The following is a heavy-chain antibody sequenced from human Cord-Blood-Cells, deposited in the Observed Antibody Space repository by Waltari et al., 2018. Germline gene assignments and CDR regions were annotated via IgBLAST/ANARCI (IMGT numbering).Heavy chain of an antibody. CDR2: IIPIFGTA. CDR1: YA. V-gene: IGHV1-69*01. D-gene: IGHD4-17*01. Sequence: YAISWVRQAPGQGLEWMGGIIPIFGTANYAQKFQGRVTITADESTSTAYMELSSLRSEDTAVYYCARDDYGGNYYFDYWGQGTLVTVSS. CDR3: ARDDYGGNYYFDY. J-gene: IGHJ4*02.